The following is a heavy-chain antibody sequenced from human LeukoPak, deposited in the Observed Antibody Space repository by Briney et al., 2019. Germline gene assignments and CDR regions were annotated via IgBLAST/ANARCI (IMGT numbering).Heavy chain of an antibody. D-gene: IGHD2-2*01. V-gene: IGHV3-53*05. J-gene: IGHJ4*02. Sequence: GGSLRLSFAISGFTVSSNYMNLVRQAPGKGLEGVSVVYSGGSTYYADSVKGRFTISRDNSKNTLYLQMNSVRGEDTALYYCARDGVTGPAVYYFDNWGPGTRVTVSS. CDR3: ARDGVTGPAVYYFDN. CDR2: VYSGGST. CDR1: GFTVSSNY.